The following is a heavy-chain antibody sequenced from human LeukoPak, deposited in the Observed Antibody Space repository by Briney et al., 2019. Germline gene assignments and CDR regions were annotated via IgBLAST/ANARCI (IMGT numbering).Heavy chain of an antibody. CDR1: GYSFTSYW. CDR3: ARALLWFGKLSKTFDY. Sequence: GESLKISCKGSGYSFTSYWIGWVRQMPGKGLEWMGIIYPGDSDTRYSPSFQGQVTISADKSISTAYLQWSSLKASDTAMYYCARALLWFGKLSKTFDYWGQGTLVTVSS. D-gene: IGHD3-10*01. V-gene: IGHV5-51*01. CDR2: IYPGDSDT. J-gene: IGHJ4*02.